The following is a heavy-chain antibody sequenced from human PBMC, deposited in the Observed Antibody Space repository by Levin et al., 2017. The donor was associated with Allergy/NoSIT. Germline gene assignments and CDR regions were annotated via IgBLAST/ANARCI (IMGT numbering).Heavy chain of an antibody. Sequence: GESLKISCKASRYIFSDYFIHWVRQAPGQGLEWMGWINPHSGDTKYPQEFHGSATMTRNTSIRTAYMELTMLTSDATVVYYGARDLYNDDSVFGYWGQGTLVNVFS. CDR3: ARDLYNDDSVFGY. CDR2: INPHSGDT. D-gene: IGHD3-22*01. J-gene: IGHJ4*02. V-gene: IGHV1-2*02. CDR1: RYIFSDYF.